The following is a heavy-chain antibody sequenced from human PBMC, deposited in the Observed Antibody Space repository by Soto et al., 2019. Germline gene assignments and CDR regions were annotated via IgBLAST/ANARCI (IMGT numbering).Heavy chain of an antibody. Sequence: SETLSLTCTVSGGSISSYYWSWIRQPPGKGLEWIGYIYYSGSTNYNPSLKSRVTISVETSKNQFSLKLSSVTAADTAVYYCARWTYYDFWSGYYKPEYYYYGMDVWGQGTTVTVS. CDR1: GGSISSYY. J-gene: IGHJ6*02. CDR2: IYYSGST. V-gene: IGHV4-59*01. D-gene: IGHD3-3*01. CDR3: ARWTYYDFWSGYYKPEYYYYGMDV.